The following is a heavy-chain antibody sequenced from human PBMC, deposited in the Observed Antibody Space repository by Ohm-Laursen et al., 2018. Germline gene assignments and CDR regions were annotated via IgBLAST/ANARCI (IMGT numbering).Heavy chain of an antibody. CDR2: IYTSGST. Sequence: SETLSLTCTVSGGSISSYYWSWIRQPAGKGLEWIGRIYTSGSTNYNPSLKSRVTMSVDTSKNQFSLKLSSVTAADTAVYYCARGDSSGWYLGAFDIWAKGQWSPSLQ. J-gene: IGHJ3*02. V-gene: IGHV4-4*07. CDR1: GGSISSYY. D-gene: IGHD6-19*01. CDR3: ARGDSSGWYLGAFDI.